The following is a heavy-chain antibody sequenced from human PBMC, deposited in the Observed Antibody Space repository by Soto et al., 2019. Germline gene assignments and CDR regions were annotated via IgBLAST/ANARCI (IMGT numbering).Heavy chain of an antibody. D-gene: IGHD6-19*01. J-gene: IGHJ6*02. CDR2: IGGDAVTT. V-gene: IGHV3-23*01. CDR3: AKALYSSTYARGLDG. CDR1: GFSFGSYS. Sequence: EVQLLESGGGLVQPGGSLRLSCAASGFSFGSYSMTWVRQAPGKGLEWVSVIGGDAVTTYYADSVKGRFTVSRDNFKNTVHLQMNSLRAEDTAVYYCAKALYSSTYARGLDGWGQGTTVTFSS.